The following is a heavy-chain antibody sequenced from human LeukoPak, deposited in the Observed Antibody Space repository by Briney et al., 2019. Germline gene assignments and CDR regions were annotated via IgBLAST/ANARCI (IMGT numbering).Heavy chain of an antibody. CDR3: AREEVSYYYGSGKY. Sequence: ASVKVSCKASGYTFTSYGISRVRQAPGQGLEWMGWISAYNGNTNYAQKLQGRVTMTTDTSTSTAYMELRSLRSDDTAVYYCAREEVSYYYGSGKYWGQGTLVTVSS. CDR2: ISAYNGNT. CDR1: GYTFTSYG. D-gene: IGHD3-10*01. J-gene: IGHJ4*02. V-gene: IGHV1-18*01.